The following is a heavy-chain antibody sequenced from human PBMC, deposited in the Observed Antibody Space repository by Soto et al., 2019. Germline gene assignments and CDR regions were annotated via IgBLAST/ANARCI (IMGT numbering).Heavy chain of an antibody. CDR1: GLTFSNAW. V-gene: IGHV3-15*01. J-gene: IGHJ3*01. Sequence: GGSLRLSCAASGLTFSNAWMSWVRQAPGKGLEWVGRVKSKGDSGAADYPAPVKGRFTMSRDESKNTVYLQMNSLNTEDTAVYFCTTEMRHTSGWYGAFDVWGQGTTVTVSS. CDR2: VKSKGDSGAA. CDR3: TTEMRHTSGWYGAFDV. D-gene: IGHD6-19*01.